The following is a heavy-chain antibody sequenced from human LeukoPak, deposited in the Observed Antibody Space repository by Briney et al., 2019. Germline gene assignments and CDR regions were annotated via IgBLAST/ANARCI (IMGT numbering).Heavy chain of an antibody. D-gene: IGHD3-22*01. CDR1: GFTFRTYA. J-gene: IGHJ6*02. CDR3: ARGGSGYGDYSYFYGMDV. CDR2: ISGNNSTI. V-gene: IGHV3-48*02. Sequence: GGSLRLSCAASGFTFRTYAMNWVRQAPGKGLEWVSYISGNNSTIYYADSVKGRFTISRDTAKNSLYLQMNSLRDEDTAVYYCARGGSGYGDYSYFYGMDVWGRGTTVTVSS.